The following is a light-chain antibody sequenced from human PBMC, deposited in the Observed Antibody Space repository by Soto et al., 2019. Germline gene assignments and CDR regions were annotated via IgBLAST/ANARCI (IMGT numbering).Light chain of an antibody. CDR3: QQYENLPLT. J-gene: IGKJ4*01. CDR1: QDIRSD. Sequence: DIQLTQSPSSLSASVGDRVSITCQASQDIRSDLLWFQQKPGEAPKLLIFDASNLKTGVPSRFSGSGSGTHFTFTISSLQAEDVAKYFCQQYENLPLTFGGGTKVVI. V-gene: IGKV1-33*01. CDR2: DAS.